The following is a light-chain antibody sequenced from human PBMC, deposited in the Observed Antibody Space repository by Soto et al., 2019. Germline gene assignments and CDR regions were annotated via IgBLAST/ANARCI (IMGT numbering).Light chain of an antibody. CDR2: AAS. J-gene: IGKJ1*01. CDR3: QQSYSTPWT. V-gene: IGKV1-39*01. CDR1: QSISSY. Sequence: DIQMTQSPSCLSTSVGDRVSITCLASQSISSYLNWYQQKPGKAPKLLIYAASSLQSGVPSRFSGSGSGTDFTLTISSLQPEDFATYYCQQSYSTPWTFGQGTKVDIK.